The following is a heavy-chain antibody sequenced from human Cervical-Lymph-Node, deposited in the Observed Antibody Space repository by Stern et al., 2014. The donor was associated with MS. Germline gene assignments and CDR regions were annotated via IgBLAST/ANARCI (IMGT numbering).Heavy chain of an antibody. Sequence: QVQLGQSGPGLVKPSETLSLTCTVSGGSISSSSYYWGWIRQPPGKGLEWIGSIYYSGSTYYNPSLKSRVTISVDTSKNQFSLKLSSVTAADTAVYYCARRGSSTFDYWGQGTLVTVSS. D-gene: IGHD6-13*01. CDR3: ARRGSSTFDY. V-gene: IGHV4-39*01. CDR2: IYYSGST. CDR1: GGSISSSSYY. J-gene: IGHJ4*02.